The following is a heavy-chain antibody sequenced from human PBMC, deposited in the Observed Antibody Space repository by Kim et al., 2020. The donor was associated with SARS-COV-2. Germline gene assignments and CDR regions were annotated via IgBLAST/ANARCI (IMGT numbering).Heavy chain of an antibody. D-gene: IGHD6-13*01. Sequence: DSVKGRFTISRDNAKNSLYLQMNSLSDEDTAVYYCARVPYSSSTDWYFDLWGRGTLVTVSS. V-gene: IGHV3-48*02. J-gene: IGHJ2*01. CDR3: ARVPYSSSTDWYFDL.